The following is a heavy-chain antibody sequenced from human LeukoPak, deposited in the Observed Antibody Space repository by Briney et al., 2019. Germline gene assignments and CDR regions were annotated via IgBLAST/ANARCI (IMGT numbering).Heavy chain of an antibody. CDR2: INSDGSST. CDR3: ATDEAATGRLDY. D-gene: IGHD1-1*01. CDR1: GFNFRNYW. V-gene: IGHV3-74*01. J-gene: IGHJ4*02. Sequence: GGSLRLSCAASGFNFRNYWMDWVRQAPGKGLVWVSRINSDGSSTSYADSVKGRFTISRDNAENTLYLQINSLRAEDTAVYYCATDEAATGRLDYWGQGTLVTDSS.